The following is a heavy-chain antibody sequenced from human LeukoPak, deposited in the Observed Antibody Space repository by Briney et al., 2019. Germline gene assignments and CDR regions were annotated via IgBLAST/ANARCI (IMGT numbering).Heavy chain of an antibody. CDR1: GYTFTSYY. D-gene: IGHD5-12*01. V-gene: IGHV1-46*01. Sequence: GASVKVSCKASGYTFTSYYMHWVRQAPGQGLEWMGIINPSGGSTSYAQKFQGRVTMTRDTSTSTVYMELSSLRSEDTAVYYCARVATITGEYYYYYYYMDVWGKGTMVTVSS. CDR3: ARVATITGEYYYYYYYMDV. J-gene: IGHJ6*03. CDR2: INPSGGST.